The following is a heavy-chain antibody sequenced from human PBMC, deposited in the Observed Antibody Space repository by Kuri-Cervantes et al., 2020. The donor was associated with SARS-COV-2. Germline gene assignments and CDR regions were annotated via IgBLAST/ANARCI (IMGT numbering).Heavy chain of an antibody. D-gene: IGHD6-6*01. J-gene: IGHJ5*02. CDR3: ARGYSSSSTEFDP. CDR2: IIPILGIA. V-gene: IGHV1-69*04. Sequence: SVKVSCKASGYTFTSYDISWVRQAPGQGLEWMGRIIPILGIANYAQKFQGRVTITADKSTSTAYMELSSLRSEDTAVYYCARGYSSSSTEFDPWGQGTLVTVSS. CDR1: GYTFTSYD.